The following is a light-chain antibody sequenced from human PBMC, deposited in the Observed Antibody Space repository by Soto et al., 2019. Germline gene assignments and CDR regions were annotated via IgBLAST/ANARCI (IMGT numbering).Light chain of an antibody. CDR1: QSISGC. J-gene: IGKJ1*01. CDR2: GAS. V-gene: IGKV3D-15*01. CDR3: QHYGSLPQA. Sequence: EIMMTQSPAALSVSKGERATLSCRASQSISGCLAWYQQKPGQAPKLLIYGASSRATGVPERFSGSGSGTDFTLTISSLQPEDFAGYCCQHYGSLPQAFGQGTKVDI.